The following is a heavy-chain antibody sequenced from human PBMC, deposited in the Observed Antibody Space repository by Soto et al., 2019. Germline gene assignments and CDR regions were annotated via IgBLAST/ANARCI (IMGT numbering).Heavy chain of an antibody. CDR1: GFTFSSYS. D-gene: IGHD2-2*03. CDR3: ARDGYCSSTSCREYYYYYGMDV. CDR2: ISSSSSTI. Sequence: PGGSLRPSCAASGFTFSSYSMNWVRQAPGKGLEWVSYISSSSSTIYYADSVKGRFTISRDNAKNSLYLQMNSLRDEDTAVYYCARDGYCSSTSCREYYYYYGMDVWGQGTTVTVSS. J-gene: IGHJ6*02. V-gene: IGHV3-48*02.